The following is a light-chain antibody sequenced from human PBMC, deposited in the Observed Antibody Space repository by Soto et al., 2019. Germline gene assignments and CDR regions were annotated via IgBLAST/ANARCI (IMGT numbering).Light chain of an antibody. CDR1: QSISSW. J-gene: IGKJ4*01. Sequence: DIQMTQSPSTLSASLGDRVTITCRASQSISSWLAWCQQKPGKATKLMIYEASSLESGVPSRFSGSGSGTDFTLTISSLQPDDFANYYCQQYNSYYPLTFGGGTKVDIK. CDR2: EAS. V-gene: IGKV1-5*03. CDR3: QQYNSYYPLT.